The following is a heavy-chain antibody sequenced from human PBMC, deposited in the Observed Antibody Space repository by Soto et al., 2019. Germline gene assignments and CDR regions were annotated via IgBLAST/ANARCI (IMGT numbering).Heavy chain of an antibody. J-gene: IGHJ6*02. CDR2: ISSSSSTI. Sequence: EVQLVESGGGLVQPGGSLRLSCAAPGFTFSSYSMNWVRQAPGKGLEWVSYISSSSSTIYYADSVKGRFTISRDNAKNSLYLQMNSLRDEDTAVYYCARDGEYCGGDCYPTYYYYGMDVWGQGTTVTVSS. CDR1: GFTFSSYS. D-gene: IGHD2-21*02. V-gene: IGHV3-48*02. CDR3: ARDGEYCGGDCYPTYYYYGMDV.